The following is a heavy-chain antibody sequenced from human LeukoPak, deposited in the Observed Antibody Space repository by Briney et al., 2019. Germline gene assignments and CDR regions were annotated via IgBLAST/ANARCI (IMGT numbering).Heavy chain of an antibody. D-gene: IGHD6-19*01. Sequence: SETLSLTCTVSGGSISSYYWGWIRQPPGKGLEWIGGISYSGSTYYNPSLKSRVTISVDTSKNQFSLKLSSVTAADTAVYYCTGKQWLVMYYFDYWGQGTLVTVSS. CDR1: GGSISSYY. CDR2: ISYSGST. CDR3: TGKQWLVMYYFDY. J-gene: IGHJ4*02. V-gene: IGHV4-39*01.